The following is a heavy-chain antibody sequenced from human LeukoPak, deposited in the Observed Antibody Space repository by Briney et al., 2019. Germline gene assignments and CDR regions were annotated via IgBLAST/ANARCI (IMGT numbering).Heavy chain of an antibody. Sequence: GGSLRLSCAASGFTFSNYWMHWVRQAPGKGLVWVSAISGSGGSTYYADSVKGRFTISRDNSKNTLYLQMNSLRAEDTAVYYCAKVRNDYGDFYFQHRGQGTLVTVSS. CDR1: GFTFSNYW. D-gene: IGHD4-17*01. J-gene: IGHJ1*01. CDR3: AKVRNDYGDFYFQH. CDR2: ISGSGGST. V-gene: IGHV3-23*01.